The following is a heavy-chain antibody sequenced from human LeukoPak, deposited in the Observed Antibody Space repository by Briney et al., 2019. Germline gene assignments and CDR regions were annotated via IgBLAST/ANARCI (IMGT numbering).Heavy chain of an antibody. V-gene: IGHV1-18*01. J-gene: IGHJ6*02. Sequence: ASVKVSCKASGYTFTSYGTSWVRQAPGQGLEWMGWISAYNGNTNYAQKLQGRVTMTTDTSTSTAYMELRSLRSDDTAVYYCARVLVRGEAYYYGMDVWGQGTTVTVSS. CDR2: ISAYNGNT. CDR1: GYTFTSYG. CDR3: ARVLVRGEAYYYGMDV. D-gene: IGHD3-10*01.